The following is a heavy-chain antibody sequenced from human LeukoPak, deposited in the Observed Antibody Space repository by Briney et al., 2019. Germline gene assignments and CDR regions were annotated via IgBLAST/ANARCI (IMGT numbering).Heavy chain of an antibody. CDR1: GGSIRSGSYY. J-gene: IGHJ4*02. V-gene: IGHV4-39*01. CDR3: ARFRPSNDYGDYVDY. Sequence: PSETLSLTCSVSGGSIRSGSYYWGWIRQPPGKGLEWIGSIYYSESTYYNPSLKSRVTISVDTSKNQFSLKLSSVTAADTAVHYCARFRPSNDYGDYVDYWGQGTLVTVSS. CDR2: IYYSEST. D-gene: IGHD4-17*01.